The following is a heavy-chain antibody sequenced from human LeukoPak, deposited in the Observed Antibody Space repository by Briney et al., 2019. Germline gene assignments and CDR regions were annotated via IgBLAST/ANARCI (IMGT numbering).Heavy chain of an antibody. CDR1: GYTFTGYY. Sequence: GASVKVSCRPSGYTFTGYYLHWVRQAPGQGLEWMGWISAYNGNTNYAQKLQGRVTMTTDTSTSTAYMELRSLRSDDTAVYYCARRSSYEDYWGQGTLVTVSS. V-gene: IGHV1-18*04. CDR3: ARRSSYEDY. J-gene: IGHJ4*02. CDR2: ISAYNGNT. D-gene: IGHD5-12*01.